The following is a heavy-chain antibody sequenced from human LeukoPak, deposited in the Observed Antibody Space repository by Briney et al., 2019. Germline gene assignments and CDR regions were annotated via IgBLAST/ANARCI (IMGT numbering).Heavy chain of an antibody. CDR1: GFTFNYYY. CDR2: IISDGSTT. CDR3: TRGGVGSFYL. J-gene: IGHJ5*02. Sequence: PGGSLRLSCAASGFTFNYYYMHWVRQAPGKGLVWVSHIISDGSTTSYADSVKGRSTISRDNTKNMLYVQMDDLRAEDTAVYYCTRGGVGSFYLWGQGTLVTVSS. D-gene: IGHD3-3*02. V-gene: IGHV3-74*01.